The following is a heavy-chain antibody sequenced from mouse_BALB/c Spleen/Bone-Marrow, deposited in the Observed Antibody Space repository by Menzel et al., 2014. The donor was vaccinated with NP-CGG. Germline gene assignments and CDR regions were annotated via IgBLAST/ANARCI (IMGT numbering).Heavy chain of an antibody. D-gene: IGHD2-1*01. Sequence: QVQLKQSGTEVVRPGASVKLSCKASGYSFTTYWMNWVKQRPGQGLEWIGMIHPSDSETRLNQKFKDKATLTVDKSSSTAYMQLNSPTSEDSAVYYCAREKVYYGNSWFAYWGQGTLVTVSA. CDR1: GYSFTTYW. V-gene: IGHV1-61*01. J-gene: IGHJ3*01. CDR2: IHPSDSET. CDR3: AREKVYYGNSWFAY.